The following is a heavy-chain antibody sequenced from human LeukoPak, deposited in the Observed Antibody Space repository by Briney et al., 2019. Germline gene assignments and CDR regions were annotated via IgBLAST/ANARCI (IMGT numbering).Heavy chain of an antibody. CDR1: GYAFTGYY. CDR2: INPNSSDA. D-gene: IGHD5/OR15-5a*01. Sequence: ASVTVSCKASGYAFTGYYMHWVRQAPGQGLEWVGWINPNSSDAKYAQNFQGRVTMTRDTSISTAYMELTFDDTAVYYCVRGRPPNADIVSKLFDYWGQGTLVTVSS. CDR3: VRGRPPNADIVSKLFDY. J-gene: IGHJ4*02. V-gene: IGHV1-2*02.